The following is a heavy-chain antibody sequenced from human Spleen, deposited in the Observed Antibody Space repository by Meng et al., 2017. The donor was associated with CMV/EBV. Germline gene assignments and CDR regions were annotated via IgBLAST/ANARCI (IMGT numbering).Heavy chain of an antibody. V-gene: IGHV1-2*02. D-gene: IGHD3-16*02. CDR3: ASLSVGIYDYVWGSYRPDTLYYYYGMDV. Sequence: ASVKVSCKASGYTFTGYYMHWVRQAPGQGLEWMGWINPNSGGTNYAQKFQGRVTMTRDTSISTAYMELSRLRSDDTAVYYCASLSVGIYDYVWGSYRPDTLYYYYGMDVWGQGTTVTVSS. CDR2: INPNSGGT. J-gene: IGHJ6*02. CDR1: GYTFTGYY.